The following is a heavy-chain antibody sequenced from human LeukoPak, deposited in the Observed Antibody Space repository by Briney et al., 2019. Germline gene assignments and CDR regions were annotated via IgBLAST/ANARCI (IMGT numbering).Heavy chain of an antibody. V-gene: IGHV3-23*01. CDR1: GFTFNTYA. J-gene: IGHJ5*02. Sequence: GGSLRLSCAASGFTFNTYAMSWVRQAPGMGLGGVSGIKSDGKTHYADSVKGRFTISRDNSKNTLSLQMNSLRAEDTALYYCAKCRVETYSSGWCNWLDPWGQGTQVTVSS. CDR2: IKSDGKT. D-gene: IGHD6-19*01. CDR3: AKCRVETYSSGWCNWLDP.